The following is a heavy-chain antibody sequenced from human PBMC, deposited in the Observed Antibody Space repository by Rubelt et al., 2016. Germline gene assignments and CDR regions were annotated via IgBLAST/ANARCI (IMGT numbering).Heavy chain of an antibody. Sequence: QVQLQQWGAGLLKPSETLSLTCAVYGGSFSGYYWSWIRQPPGKGLEWIGEISHSGSTNYNPSLKSRVTISVDTSKNQFSLKLSSVTGEDTVGYCCARGESECRGGSCLDWFDPWGQGTLVTVSA. J-gene: IGHJ5*02. CDR2: ISHSGST. D-gene: IGHD2-15*01. V-gene: IGHV4-34*01. CDR3: ARGESECRGGSCLDWFDP. CDR1: GGSFSGYY.